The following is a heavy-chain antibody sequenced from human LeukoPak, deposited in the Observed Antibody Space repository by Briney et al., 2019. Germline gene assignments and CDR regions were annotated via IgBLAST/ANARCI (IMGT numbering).Heavy chain of an antibody. CDR2: ISGSGGST. CDR3: AKGSYDFWSGYLGGYFDY. J-gene: IGHJ4*02. D-gene: IGHD3-3*01. V-gene: IGHV3-23*01. Sequence: GGSLRLSCAASGFTFSSYWMSWVRQAPGKGLEWASAISGSGGSTYYADSVKGRFTISRDNSKNTLYLQMNSLRAEDTAVYYCAKGSYDFWSGYLGGYFDYWGQGALVTVSS. CDR1: GFTFSSYW.